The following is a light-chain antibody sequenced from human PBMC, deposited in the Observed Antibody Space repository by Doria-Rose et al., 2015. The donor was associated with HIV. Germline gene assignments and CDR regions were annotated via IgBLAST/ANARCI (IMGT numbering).Light chain of an antibody. CDR3: QQYYDTPS. CDR2: WSS. V-gene: IGKV4-1*01. J-gene: IGKJ3*01. CDR1: QSLLYTSKNY. Sequence: DIQVTQSPESLGMSLGERATLNCKSNQSLLYTSKNYLAWYQQKPGQPAKLLIYWSSTRQSGVPARSSGSGSGTDFTLTISSLEAEDVAVYYCQQYYDTPSFGPGTTVDIK.